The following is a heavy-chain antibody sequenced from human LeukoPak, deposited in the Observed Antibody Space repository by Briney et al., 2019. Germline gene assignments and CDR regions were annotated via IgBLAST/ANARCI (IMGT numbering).Heavy chain of an antibody. D-gene: IGHD3-10*01. CDR3: AREGGGSAAFDY. CDR1: GFTFSRYG. V-gene: IGHV3-33*01. CDR2: IWYDGSNK. J-gene: IGHJ4*02. Sequence: PGGALRLSCAASGFTFSRYGMHWVRQAPGKGLEGVAVIWYDGSNKYYADSVKGRLTISRDNSKNPLYLQMNSLRAEDTAVYYCAREGGGSAAFDYWGQGTLVTVSS.